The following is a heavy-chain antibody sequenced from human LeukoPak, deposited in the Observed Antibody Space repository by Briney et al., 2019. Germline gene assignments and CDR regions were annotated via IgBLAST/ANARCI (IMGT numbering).Heavy chain of an antibody. V-gene: IGHV4-4*07. CDR3: AVSGVAGSRYFDY. Sequence: PSETLSLTCTVSGGSISSYYWSWLRQPAGKGLEWIGRIYTSGSTNYNPSLKSRVTMSVDTSKNQFSLKLSSVTAADTAAYYCAVSGVAGSRYFDYWGQGTLVTVSS. D-gene: IGHD6-19*01. CDR1: GGSISSYY. CDR2: IYTSGST. J-gene: IGHJ4*02.